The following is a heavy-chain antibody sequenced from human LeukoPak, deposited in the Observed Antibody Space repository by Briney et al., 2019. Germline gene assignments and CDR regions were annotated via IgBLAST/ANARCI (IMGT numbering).Heavy chain of an antibody. J-gene: IGHJ5*02. CDR2: IIPIFGTA. V-gene: IGHV1-69*05. D-gene: IGHD6-19*01. CDR1: GGTFSSYA. Sequence: EASVKVSCKASGGTFSSYAISWVRQAPGQGLEWMGGIIPIFGTANYAQKFQGRVTITTDESTSTACMELSSLRSEDTAVYYCARDQRYSSGWYSGWFDPWGQGTLVTVSS. CDR3: ARDQRYSSGWYSGWFDP.